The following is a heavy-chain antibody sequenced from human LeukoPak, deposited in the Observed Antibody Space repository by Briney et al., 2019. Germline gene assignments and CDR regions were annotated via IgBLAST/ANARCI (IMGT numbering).Heavy chain of an antibody. Sequence: PGGSLRLSCAASGFTFSIHTMSWVRQAPGKGLEWVSCISTTSSYIYYADSVKGRFTISRDNAKNSLYLQMNSLRAEDTAVYCCARVVSSYGPVDYWGQGTLVTVSS. CDR3: ARVVSSYGPVDY. CDR2: ISTTSSYI. D-gene: IGHD5-18*01. V-gene: IGHV3-21*01. J-gene: IGHJ4*02. CDR1: GFTFSIHT.